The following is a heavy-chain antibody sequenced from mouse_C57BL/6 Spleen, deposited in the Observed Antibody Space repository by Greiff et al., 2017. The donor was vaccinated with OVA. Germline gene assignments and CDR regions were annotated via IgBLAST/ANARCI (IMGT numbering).Heavy chain of an antibody. CDR2: ISSGSSTI. Sequence: EVKVVESGGGLVKPGGSLKLSCAASGFTFSDYGMHWVRQAPEKGLEWVAYISSGSSTIYYADTVKGRFTISRDNAKNTLFLQMTSLRAEDTAMYYCARGGYGGYAMDYWGQGTSVTVSS. V-gene: IGHV5-17*01. CDR1: GFTFSDYG. CDR3: ARGGYGGYAMDY. D-gene: IGHD1-1*01. J-gene: IGHJ4*01.